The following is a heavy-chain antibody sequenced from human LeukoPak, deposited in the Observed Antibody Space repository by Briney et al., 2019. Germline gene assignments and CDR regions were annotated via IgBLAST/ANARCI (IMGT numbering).Heavy chain of an antibody. CDR2: INPNSGGT. V-gene: IGHV1-2*02. D-gene: IGHD3-22*01. Sequence: ASVKVSCKASGYTFTGYYMHWVRQAPGQGLEWMGWINPNSGGTNYAQKFQGRVTVTRDTSISTAYMELSRLRSDDTAVYYCARPVENYYDSSGYYFDYWGQGTLVTVSS. J-gene: IGHJ4*02. CDR1: GYTFTGYY. CDR3: ARPVENYYDSSGYYFDY.